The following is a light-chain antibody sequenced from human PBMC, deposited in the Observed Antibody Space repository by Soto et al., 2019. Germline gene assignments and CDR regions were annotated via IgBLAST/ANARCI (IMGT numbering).Light chain of an antibody. CDR3: QQYGSSLYT. J-gene: IGKJ2*01. CDR1: QSVSSSS. V-gene: IGKV3-20*01. CDR2: GAS. Sequence: EILLTQSPGTLSLSPGERATLSCRASQSVSSSSLAWYQQKPGQAPRLLIYGASSRATGIPDRFIGSGSGTDCTLTISRLEPEDFAVFYCQQYGSSLYTFGQGTKLEIK.